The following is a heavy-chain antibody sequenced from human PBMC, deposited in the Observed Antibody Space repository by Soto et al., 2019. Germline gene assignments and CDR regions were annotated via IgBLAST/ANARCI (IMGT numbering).Heavy chain of an antibody. CDR1: GYTFTRHA. Sequence: QVQVVQSGAEVKKPGYSVKVSCKASGYTFTRHAIHWVRQAPGQRLEWMGWNDGGNGKTQYSQRFQGRVTLTRDTSAITAYMELSSLTSEDTAVYYCAREAGRTGDLDYWGQGTLVTVSS. J-gene: IGHJ4*02. D-gene: IGHD7-27*01. V-gene: IGHV1-3*01. CDR2: NDGGNGKT. CDR3: AREAGRTGDLDY.